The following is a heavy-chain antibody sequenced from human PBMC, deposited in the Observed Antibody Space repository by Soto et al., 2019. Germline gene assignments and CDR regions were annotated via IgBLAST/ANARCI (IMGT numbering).Heavy chain of an antibody. CDR1: GFTFSSYA. J-gene: IGHJ4*02. CDR2: ISGSGGST. D-gene: IGHD3-22*01. CDR3: AKDRTYYYDSSGYYYY. Sequence: GSLILSCAASGFTFSSYAMSWVRQAPGKGLEWVSAISGSGGSTYYADSVKGRFTISRDNSKNTLYLQMNSLRAEDTAVYYCAKDRTYYYDSSGYYYYWGQGTLVTVSS. V-gene: IGHV3-23*01.